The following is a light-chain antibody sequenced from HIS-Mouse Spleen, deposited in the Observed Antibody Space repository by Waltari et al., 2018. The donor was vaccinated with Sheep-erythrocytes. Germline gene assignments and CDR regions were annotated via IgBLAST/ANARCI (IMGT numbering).Light chain of an antibody. CDR1: SSAVGGYNY. Sequence: QSALTQPRSVSGSPGQSVTISCTGTSSAVGGYNYFSWYQQHPGKAPKLMIYDVSKRPSGVPDRFSGSKSGNTASLTISGLQAEDEADYYCSSYTSSSTLYVFGTGTKVTVL. CDR2: DVS. CDR3: SSYTSSSTLYV. J-gene: IGLJ1*01. V-gene: IGLV2-11*01.